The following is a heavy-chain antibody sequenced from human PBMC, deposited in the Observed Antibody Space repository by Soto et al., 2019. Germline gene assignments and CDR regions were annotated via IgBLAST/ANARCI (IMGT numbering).Heavy chain of an antibody. CDR1: GYTFTNFG. Sequence: ASVKVSCKASGYTFTNFGISWVRQAPGQGLEWMGWISAYNGNTNYAQRFQGRVTMTTDTSTSTAYMEVRSLRSEDTAVYYCTRGEVGIIVATYSYWGQGTLVTVSS. V-gene: IGHV1-18*01. CDR3: TRGEVGIIVATYSY. CDR2: ISAYNGNT. J-gene: IGHJ4*02. D-gene: IGHD5-12*01.